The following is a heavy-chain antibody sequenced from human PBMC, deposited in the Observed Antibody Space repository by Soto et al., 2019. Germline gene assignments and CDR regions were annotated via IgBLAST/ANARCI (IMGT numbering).Heavy chain of an antibody. CDR1: GYPFTSYG. CDR3: ARETWIQEWLLFDY. D-gene: IGHD5-18*01. J-gene: IGHJ4*02. CDR2: ISVYNANT. V-gene: IGHV1-18*01. Sequence: ASVKVSCKASGYPFTSYGISWVRQAPGQGLEWMGWISVYNANTNYAQKVQGRVTMTTDTSTSTAYMELRSLRSDDSAVYYCARETWIQEWLLFDYWGQGTLVTVSS.